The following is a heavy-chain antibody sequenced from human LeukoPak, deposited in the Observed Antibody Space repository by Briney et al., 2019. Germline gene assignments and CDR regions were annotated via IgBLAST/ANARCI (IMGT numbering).Heavy chain of an antibody. CDR1: GFTFSSYA. D-gene: IGHD2-2*01. CDR2: ISGSGGST. CDR3: AKDLYRIVVVPAAPSGFDY. Sequence: GGSLRLSCAASGFTFSSYAMSWVRQAPAQGLNWVSAISGSGGSTYYADSVKGRFTISRDNSKNTLYLQMNSLRAEDTAVYYCAKDLYRIVVVPAAPSGFDYWGQGTLVTVSS. J-gene: IGHJ4*02. V-gene: IGHV3-23*01.